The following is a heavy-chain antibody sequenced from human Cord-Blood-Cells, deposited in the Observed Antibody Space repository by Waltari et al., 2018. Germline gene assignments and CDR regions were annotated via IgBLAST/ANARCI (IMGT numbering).Heavy chain of an antibody. V-gene: IGHV1-24*01. CDR2: FDPEDGET. CDR1: GYTLTELS. D-gene: IGHD3-10*01. CDR3: VHLSGSGSYYNYFDY. J-gene: IGHJ4*02. Sequence: QVQLVQSGAEVKKPGASVKVSCKVSGYTLTELSMHWVRQAPGKGLEWMGGFDPEDGETINAQKFQGRVTMTEDTSTDTAYMELSSLRSEDTAVYYCVHLSGSGSYYNYFDYWGQGTLVTVSS.